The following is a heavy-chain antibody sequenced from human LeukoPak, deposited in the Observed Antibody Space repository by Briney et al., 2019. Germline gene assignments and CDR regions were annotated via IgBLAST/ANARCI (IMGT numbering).Heavy chain of an antibody. D-gene: IGHD6-13*01. CDR2: IRYDGSNK. CDR3: AKDPKAAAGSYYYYYMDV. V-gene: IGHV3-30*02. J-gene: IGHJ6*03. Sequence: PGGSLRLSCAASGFTFSSYGMHWVRQAPGKGLEWVAFIRYDGSNKYYADSVKGRFTISRDNSKNTLYLQMNSLRAEDTAVYYCAKDPKAAAGSYYYYYMDVWGKGTTVTVSS. CDR1: GFTFSSYG.